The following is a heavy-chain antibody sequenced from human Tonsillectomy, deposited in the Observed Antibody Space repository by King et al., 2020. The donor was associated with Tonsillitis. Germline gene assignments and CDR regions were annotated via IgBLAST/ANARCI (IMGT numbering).Heavy chain of an antibody. V-gene: IGHV3-15*01. CDR2: IKSKTDGGTT. CDR3: TAGGRGDYSPVGLFDY. J-gene: IGHJ4*02. CDR1: GFTFSNAW. Sequence: VQLVESGGGLVKPGGSLRLSCAASGFTFSNAWMSWVRQAPGKGLEWVGRIKSKTDGGTTDYAAPVKGRFTISRDDSKNTLYLHMNSLKTEDTAVYYCTAGGRGDYSPVGLFDYWGQGTLVTVSS. D-gene: IGHD4-17*01.